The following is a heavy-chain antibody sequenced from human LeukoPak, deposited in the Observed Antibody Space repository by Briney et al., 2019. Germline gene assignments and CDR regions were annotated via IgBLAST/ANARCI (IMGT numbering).Heavy chain of an antibody. CDR2: IIPIFGTA. V-gene: IGHV1-69*05. CDR1: GGTFSSYA. J-gene: IGHJ4*02. Sequence: ASVKVSCKASGGTFSSYAISWVRQAPGRGLEWMGRIIPIFGTANYAQKFQGRVTITTDESTSTAYMELSSLRSEDTAVYYCASSLYSYGYFSDYWGQGTLVTVSS. CDR3: ASSLYSYGYFSDY. D-gene: IGHD5-18*01.